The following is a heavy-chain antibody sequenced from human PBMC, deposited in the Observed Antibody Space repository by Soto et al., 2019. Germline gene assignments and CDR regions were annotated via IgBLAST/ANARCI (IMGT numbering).Heavy chain of an antibody. Sequence: LRLSCAASGFTFSSYAMSWVRQAPGKGLEWVSAISGSGGSTYYADSVKGRFTISRDNSKNTLYLQMNSLRAEDTAVYYCATQVTPSHYYYYGMDVWGQGTTVTVSS. J-gene: IGHJ6*02. CDR3: ATQVTPSHYYYYGMDV. CDR1: GFTFSSYA. CDR2: ISGSGGST. D-gene: IGHD2-21*02. V-gene: IGHV3-23*01.